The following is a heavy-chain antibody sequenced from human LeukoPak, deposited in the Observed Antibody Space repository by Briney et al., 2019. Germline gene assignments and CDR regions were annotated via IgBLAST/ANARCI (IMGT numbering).Heavy chain of an antibody. J-gene: IGHJ4*02. CDR1: GFTSSTYS. Sequence: GGSLRLSCVTSGFTSSTYSLNWVRQAPGKGLEWVSSISPSSSNIYYADSMKGRFTISRDDAKNLLYLQMNSLRAEDTAVYYCGRDQGRGSYHDPIFDYWGQGTLVTVSS. D-gene: IGHD1-26*01. CDR3: GRDQGRGSYHDPIFDY. CDR2: ISPSSSNI. V-gene: IGHV3-21*06.